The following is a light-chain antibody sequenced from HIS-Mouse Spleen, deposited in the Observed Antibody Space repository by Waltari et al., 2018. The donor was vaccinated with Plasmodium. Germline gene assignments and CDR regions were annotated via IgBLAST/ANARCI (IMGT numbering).Light chain of an antibody. V-gene: IGLV3-19*01. Sequence: SSELTQDPAVSVALGQTGSILCQGTSLRSSSASCYQQKPGQAPVLVIHGKNNRPTGIPDRFSGSSSGNAASLTIAGAQAEDEADYYCNSRDSSGNHVVFGGGTKLTVL. CDR3: NSRDSSGNHVV. CDR1: SLRSSS. J-gene: IGLJ2*01. CDR2: GKN.